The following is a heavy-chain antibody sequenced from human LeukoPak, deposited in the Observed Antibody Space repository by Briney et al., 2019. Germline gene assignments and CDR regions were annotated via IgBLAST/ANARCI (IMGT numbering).Heavy chain of an antibody. V-gene: IGHV4-4*02. CDR2: IYHSGGT. J-gene: IGHJ4*02. CDR1: GGSISSSNW. CDR3: ARGDSGYDRLFDY. D-gene: IGHD5-12*01. Sequence: SETLSLTCAVSGGSISSSNWWSWVRQPPGKGLEWIGEIYHSGGTNYNPSLKSRVTISADKSKNQFSLKLSSVTAADTAVYYCARGDSGYDRLFDYWGQGTLVTVSS.